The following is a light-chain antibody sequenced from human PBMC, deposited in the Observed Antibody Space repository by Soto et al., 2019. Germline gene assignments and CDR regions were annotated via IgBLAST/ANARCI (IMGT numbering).Light chain of an antibody. V-gene: IGLV1-44*01. CDR3: ADLDDVLNGYV. CDR1: SSNIGSSV. J-gene: IGLJ1*01. Sequence: QAVVTQPPSASGTPGQRVTISCSGSSSNIGSSVVHWYHQLPGTAPKLLIYFNNQGPSGVPDRCSVSKSGTSASLAISGLQSEDEADYCCADLDDVLNGYVFGTGTKLTVL. CDR2: FNN.